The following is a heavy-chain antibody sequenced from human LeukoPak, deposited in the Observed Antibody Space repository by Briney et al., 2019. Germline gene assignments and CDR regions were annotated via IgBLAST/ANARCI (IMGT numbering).Heavy chain of an antibody. CDR3: ARHDYAGNSGDY. J-gene: IGHJ4*02. Sequence: GGSLRLSCAASGFTFSSYSMNWVRQTPGKGMEWLSYIGTSSSIIYYADSVKGRFTISRDNAKNSLYLQMNSLRDEDTAVYYCARHDYAGNSGDYWGQGTLVTVSS. CDR2: IGTSSSII. CDR1: GFTFSSYS. D-gene: IGHD4-23*01. V-gene: IGHV3-48*02.